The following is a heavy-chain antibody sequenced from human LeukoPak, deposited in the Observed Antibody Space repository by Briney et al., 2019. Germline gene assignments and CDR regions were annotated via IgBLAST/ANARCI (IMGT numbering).Heavy chain of an antibody. V-gene: IGHV1-69*13. CDR3: ARAAYDLLTAYYLKYFDL. CDR1: GYTFTGYY. CDR2: IIPIFGTT. Sequence: SVKVSCKASGYTFTGYYMHWVRQAPGQGLEWMGGIIPIFGTTNYAQKFQGRVTLTADESTSTAYMELSSLRSEDTAVYYCARAAYDLLTAYYLKYFDLWGRGTLVTVDS. D-gene: IGHD3-9*01. J-gene: IGHJ2*01.